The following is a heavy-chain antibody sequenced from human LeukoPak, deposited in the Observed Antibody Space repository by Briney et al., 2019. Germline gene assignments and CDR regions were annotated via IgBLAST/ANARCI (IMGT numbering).Heavy chain of an antibody. CDR3: AGTYGGNIPNDAFDI. V-gene: IGHV4-59*08. CDR1: GGSISVYY. Sequence: PSETLSLTCTVSGGSISVYYWSWIRQPPGKGLEWIGYIYYSGSTNYNPSLKSRVTISVDTSKNQFSLKLSSVTAADTAVYYCAGTYGGNIPNDAFDIWGQGTMVTVSS. J-gene: IGHJ3*02. CDR2: IYYSGST. D-gene: IGHD3-10*01.